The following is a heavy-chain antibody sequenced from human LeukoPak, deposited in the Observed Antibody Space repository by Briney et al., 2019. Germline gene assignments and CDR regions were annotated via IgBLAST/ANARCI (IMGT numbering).Heavy chain of an antibody. CDR1: GFTFSSYN. CDR3: ARGGGLQGAFDI. CDR2: IYSGGST. V-gene: IGHV3-53*01. D-gene: IGHD5-24*01. Sequence: GGSLRLSCAASGFTFSSYNMNWVRQAPGKGLEWVSVIYSGGSTYYADSVKGRFTISRDNSKNTLYLQMNSLRAEDTAVYYCARGGGLQGAFDIWGQGTMVTVSS. J-gene: IGHJ3*02.